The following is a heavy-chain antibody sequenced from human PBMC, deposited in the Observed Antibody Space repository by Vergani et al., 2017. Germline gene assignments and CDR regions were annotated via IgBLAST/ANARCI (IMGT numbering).Heavy chain of an antibody. J-gene: IGHJ5*02. V-gene: IGHV4-59*01. CDR3: ASDSHGGQRADR. Sequence: QVQLQESGPGLVKSSETLSLTCSVSFDSIRNYYCNWIRQPPGKGLEWIGSIHYSENTNYNPSLKTRVTISVDTSKNQFSLTLTSVTAADTAVYYCASDSHGGQRADRWGQGILVTVTS. D-gene: IGHD4-23*01. CDR2: IHYSENT. CDR1: FDSIRNYY.